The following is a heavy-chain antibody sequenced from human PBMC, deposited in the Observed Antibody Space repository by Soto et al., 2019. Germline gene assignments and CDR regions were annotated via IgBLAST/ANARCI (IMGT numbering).Heavy chain of an antibody. CDR1: GYTFTSYA. J-gene: IGHJ4*02. D-gene: IGHD6-13*01. CDR3: ARDLMYSSSWYVGGY. V-gene: IGHV1-3*01. CDR2: INAGNGNT. Sequence: ASVKVSCKASGYTFTSYAMHWVRQAPGQRLEWMGWINAGNGNTKYSQKFQGRVTITRDTSASTAYMELSSLRSEDTAVYYCARDLMYSSSWYVGGYWGQGTLVTVSS.